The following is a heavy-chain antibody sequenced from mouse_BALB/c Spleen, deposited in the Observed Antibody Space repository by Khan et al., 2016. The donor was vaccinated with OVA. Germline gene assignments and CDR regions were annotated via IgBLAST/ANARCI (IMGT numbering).Heavy chain of an antibody. CDR2: INTETGEP. Sequence: QIQLVQSGPELKKPGETVKISCKASGYTFTDYSMHWVKQAPGKGLKWMCWINTETGEPTYADDFKGRFAFSLETSASTAYLQINNLKDEDTATYFCARCPYYGNWGAMDYWGQGTSVTVSS. CDR1: GYTFTDYS. CDR3: ARCPYYGNWGAMDY. D-gene: IGHD2-10*01. J-gene: IGHJ4*01. V-gene: IGHV9-2-1*01.